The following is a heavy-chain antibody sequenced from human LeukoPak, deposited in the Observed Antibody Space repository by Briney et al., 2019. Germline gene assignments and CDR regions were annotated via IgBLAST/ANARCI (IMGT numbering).Heavy chain of an antibody. CDR2: NSDGSST. D-gene: IGHD3-3*01. V-gene: IGHV3-74*01. CDR1: GFTFSSYW. J-gene: IGHJ3*02. Sequence: GGSLRLSCAASGFTFSSYWMHWVRQAPGKGLVWVSRNSDGSSTSYADSVKGRFTISRDNAKNTLYLQMNSLRAEDTAVYYCARTYDFGRGPPGDAFDNWGPGTWVIVSS. CDR3: ARTYDFGRGPPGDAFDN.